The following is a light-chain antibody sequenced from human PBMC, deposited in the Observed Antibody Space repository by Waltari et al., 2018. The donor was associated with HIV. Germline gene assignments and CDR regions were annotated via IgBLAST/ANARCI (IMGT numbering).Light chain of an antibody. J-gene: IGKJ5*01. CDR1: QGVSSAY. Sequence: EIVLTQSPATLSLSPGERATLSCGASQGVSSAYLAWYQQRPGLAPRLLIYDASTRATGIPDRFSGSGSGTDFTLTISRLEPEDFAVYFCQQYASSPITFGQGTRLEIK. CDR3: QQYASSPIT. V-gene: IGKV3D-20*01. CDR2: DAS.